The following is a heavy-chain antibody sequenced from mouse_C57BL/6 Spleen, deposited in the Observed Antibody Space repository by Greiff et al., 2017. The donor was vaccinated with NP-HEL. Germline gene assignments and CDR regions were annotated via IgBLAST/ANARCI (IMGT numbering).Heavy chain of an antibody. J-gene: IGHJ2*01. CDR2: INPNYGTT. CDR3: ARQKLLRVPLDY. CDR1: GYSFTDYN. V-gene: IGHV1-39*01. D-gene: IGHD1-1*01. Sequence: VHVKQSGPELVKPGASVKISCKASGYSFTDYNMNWVKQSTGKSLEWIGVINPNYGTTSYNQKFKGKATLTVDQSSSTAYMQLNSLTSEDSAVYYCARQKLLRVPLDYWGQGTTLTVSS.